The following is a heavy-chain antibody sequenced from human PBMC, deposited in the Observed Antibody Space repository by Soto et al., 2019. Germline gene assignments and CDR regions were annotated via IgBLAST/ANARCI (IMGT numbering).Heavy chain of an antibody. CDR1: GFTFSSYA. CDR3: ARADRN. V-gene: IGHV3-30-3*01. J-gene: IGHJ4*02. Sequence: QVQLVESGGGVVQPGRSLRLSCAASGFTFSSYAMHWVRQAPGKGLEWVAVISYDGSNKYYADSVKGRFTISRDNSKNSLYLQMSSLRAEDTAVYYCARADRNWGQGTLVTVSS. CDR2: ISYDGSNK.